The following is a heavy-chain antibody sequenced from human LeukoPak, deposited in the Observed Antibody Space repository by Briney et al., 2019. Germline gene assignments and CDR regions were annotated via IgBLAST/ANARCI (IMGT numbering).Heavy chain of an antibody. J-gene: IGHJ4*02. CDR1: GLSFNSCG. CDR3: ARKRDYHDY. Sequence: RGSMRLSCAASGLSFNSCGMHWVRQAPGKGLEWVAVISSDGSNKYYADSVKGRFTISRDNAKNSLYLQMNSLRDEDTAVYYCARKRDYHDYWGQGTVVSVSS. CDR2: ISSDGSNK. V-gene: IGHV3-33*08.